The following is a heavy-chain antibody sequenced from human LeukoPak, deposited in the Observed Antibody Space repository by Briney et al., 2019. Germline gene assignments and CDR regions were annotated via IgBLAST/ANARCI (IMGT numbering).Heavy chain of an antibody. V-gene: IGHV3-30*18. D-gene: IGHD1-26*01. CDR3: AKDRMGAYIDY. CDR2: ISYDGSNK. Sequence: GGSLRLSCAASGFTLSNSWMHWVRQAPGKGLEWVAVISYDGSNKYYADSVKGRFTISRDNSKNTLYLQMNSLRAEDTAVYYCAKDRMGAYIDYWGQGTLVTVSS. J-gene: IGHJ4*02. CDR1: GFTLSNSW.